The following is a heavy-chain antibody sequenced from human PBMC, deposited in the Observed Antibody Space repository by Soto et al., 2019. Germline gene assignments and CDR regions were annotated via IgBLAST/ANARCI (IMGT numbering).Heavy chain of an antibody. CDR3: ASGYSSSWYWFEP. D-gene: IGHD6-13*01. J-gene: IGHJ5*02. Sequence: SDTLSLTCTVSGGSISSYYWSWIRQPPGKGLEWIGYIYYSGSTNYNPFLKSRVTISVDTSKNQFSLKLSSVTAADTAVYYCASGYSSSWYWFEPWCQGTLVTGFS. CDR2: IYYSGST. V-gene: IGHV4-59*01. CDR1: GGSISSYY.